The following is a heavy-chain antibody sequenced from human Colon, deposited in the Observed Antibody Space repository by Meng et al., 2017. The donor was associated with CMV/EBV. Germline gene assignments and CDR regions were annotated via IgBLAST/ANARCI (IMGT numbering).Heavy chain of an antibody. CDR2: RGTDHFDI. Sequence: GESLKISCGTSGFKFSSYRMNWVRQAPGKGLEWVSHRGTDHFDIFYADSEKGRFTISRDDAKNSLYLQMSSLRAEDTAVYYCVRMTTGGFDSWGQGALVTVSS. CDR3: VRMTTGGFDS. CDR1: GFKFSSYR. D-gene: IGHD1-1*01. V-gene: IGHV3-21*01. J-gene: IGHJ4*02.